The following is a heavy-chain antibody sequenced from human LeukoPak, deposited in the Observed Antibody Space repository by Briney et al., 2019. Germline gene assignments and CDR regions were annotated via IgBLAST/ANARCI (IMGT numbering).Heavy chain of an antibody. V-gene: IGHV3-23*01. CDR2: TSGSGGRT. CDR1: GFTFSSYA. D-gene: IGHD3-22*01. Sequence: GGSLRLSCAASGFTFSSYAMSWVRQAAGKGLEWFSGTSGSGGRTYYADSVKGRFTISRDNSKNTLYLQMNSLRAEDTAVYYCAKASAFDSSGYYFYYSDYWGQGTLVTVSS. CDR3: AKASAFDSSGYYFYYSDY. J-gene: IGHJ4*02.